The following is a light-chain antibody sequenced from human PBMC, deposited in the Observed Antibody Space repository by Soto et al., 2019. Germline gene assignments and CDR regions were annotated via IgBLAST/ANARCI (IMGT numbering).Light chain of an antibody. CDR1: QSLVYRDGIAY. V-gene: IGKV2-30*01. CDR2: QAS. J-gene: IGKJ2*01. CDR3: MQGTHWPPYT. Sequence: DVVMTQSPLSLPVTLGQPASISCRSSQSLVYRDGIAYLNWFHQRPGQSPRRLIYQASHRDSGVPDRFSGSGSGPAFPLKISRVEAEDVGVSCCMQGTHWPPYTFGQGTRLEIK.